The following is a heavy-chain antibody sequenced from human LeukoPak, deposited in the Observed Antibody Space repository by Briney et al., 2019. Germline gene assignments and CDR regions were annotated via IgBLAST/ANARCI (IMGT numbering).Heavy chain of an antibody. CDR1: GYSISSGYY. J-gene: IGHJ4*02. CDR2: IYHSGST. CDR3: ERSLRPNYFDY. V-gene: IGHV4-38-2*01. Sequence: PSETLSLTCAVSGYSISSGYYWGWIRQPPGKGLEWIGSIYHSGSTYYNPSLKSRVTISVDTSKNQFSLKLSSVTAADTAVYYCERSLRPNYFDYWGQGTLVTVSS.